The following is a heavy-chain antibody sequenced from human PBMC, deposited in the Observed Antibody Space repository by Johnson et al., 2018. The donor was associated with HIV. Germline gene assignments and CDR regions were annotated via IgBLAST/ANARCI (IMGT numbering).Heavy chain of an antibody. J-gene: IGHJ3*02. CDR3: AKDPVVTRAFDI. D-gene: IGHD4-23*01. Sequence: QVQLVESVGGVVQPGGSLRLSCAASGFTFDDYGMSWVRQAPGKGLEWVAVIYSGGTTYYADSVKGRFTISRDNSKNTLYLQMNSLRAEDTAVYYCAKDPVVTRAFDIWGQGTMVTVSS. CDR2: IYSGGTT. CDR1: GFTFDDYG. V-gene: IGHV3-NL1*01.